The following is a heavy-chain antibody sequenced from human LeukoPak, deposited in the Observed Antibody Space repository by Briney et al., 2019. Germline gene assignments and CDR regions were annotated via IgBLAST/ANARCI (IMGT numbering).Heavy chain of an antibody. D-gene: IGHD5-18*01. Sequence: ASVKVSCKASGGTFSSYAISWVRQAPGQGLEWMGRIIPILGIANYAQKFQGRVTITADKSTSTAYMELSSLRSEDTAVYYCASLRRGYSYGFDYWGQGTLVTVSS. CDR3: ASLRRGYSYGFDY. J-gene: IGHJ4*02. CDR2: IIPILGIA. V-gene: IGHV1-69*04. CDR1: GGTFSSYA.